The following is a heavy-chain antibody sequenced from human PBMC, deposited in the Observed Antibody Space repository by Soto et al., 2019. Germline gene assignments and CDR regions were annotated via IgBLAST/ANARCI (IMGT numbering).Heavy chain of an antibody. J-gene: IGHJ4*02. CDR1: GGTFRNYP. V-gene: IGHV1-69*02. CDR2: IFPLTDIP. CDR3: ARGPLVVLNYFES. Sequence: QVQLVQSGTEVKKPGSSVKVSCKASGGTFRNYPINWVRQAPGQGLEWMGSIFPLTDIPDYAQNFQARLTISADKSTRTAYMEFSSLTSDDTAMYFCARGPLVVLNYFESWGPGTLVTVSS.